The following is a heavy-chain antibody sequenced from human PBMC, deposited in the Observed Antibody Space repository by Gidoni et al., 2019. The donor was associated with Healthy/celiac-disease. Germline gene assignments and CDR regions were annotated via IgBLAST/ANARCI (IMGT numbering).Heavy chain of an antibody. D-gene: IGHD3-3*01. J-gene: IGHJ6*02. Sequence: QVQLVESGGGVVQPGRSLRLSCAASGCTFRRYAMHWVRQAPGKGLEWVAVLSYDGSNKYYADSVKGRFSISRDNSKNTLYLQMNSLRAEDTAVYYCARDRRPFGLYDFWPYYYGMDVWGQGTTVTVSS. CDR2: LSYDGSNK. CDR1: GCTFRRYA. CDR3: ARDRRPFGLYDFWPYYYGMDV. V-gene: IGHV3-30-3*01.